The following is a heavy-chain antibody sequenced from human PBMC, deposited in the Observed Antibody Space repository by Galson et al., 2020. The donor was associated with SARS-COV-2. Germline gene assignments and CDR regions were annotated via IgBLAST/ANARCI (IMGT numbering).Heavy chain of an antibody. V-gene: IGHV3-74*01. Sequence: GGSLRLSCVASGFTFSSHWMHWVRQGPGKGLVWVSRINRDGSSATYADSVKGRFTISRDNAKNTLSLEMNGLRAEDTAVYYCARETIISAHSIDSWGQGTLVTVSS. CDR2: INRDGSSA. CDR3: ARETIISAHSIDS. J-gene: IGHJ5*02. D-gene: IGHD5-12*01. CDR1: GFTFSSHW.